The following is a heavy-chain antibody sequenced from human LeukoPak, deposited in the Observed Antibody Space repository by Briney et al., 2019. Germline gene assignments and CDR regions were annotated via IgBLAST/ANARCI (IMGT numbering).Heavy chain of an antibody. CDR1: GGGSVSSGSYY. D-gene: IGHD6-13*01. J-gene: IGHJ3*02. V-gene: IGHV4-61*03. Sequence: SETLSLTCIVSGGGSVSSGSYYWSWIRQPPGKGLEWIGYIYYNGSTNSNPSLKSRVTISLDMSKNHFSLKLSSVTAADTAVYYCARRRGAMNPRGVFPYFDIWGQGTMVTVSS. CDR2: IYYNGST. CDR3: ARRRGAMNPRGVFPYFDI.